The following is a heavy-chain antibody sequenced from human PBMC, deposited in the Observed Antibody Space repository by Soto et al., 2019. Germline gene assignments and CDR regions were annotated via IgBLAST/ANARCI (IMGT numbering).Heavy chain of an antibody. CDR2: SYYGGSA. J-gene: IGHJ4*02. CDR3: SRGGHCTDGVCSALDY. V-gene: IGHV4-59*08. CDR1: GGSISTYY. Sequence: QVQLQQSGPGLVKPSETLSLTCTVSGGSISTYYWSWIRQPPGKGLEWIGYSYYGGSANYNPSLESGVTISLDRSKKQFSLRLNSVTAADPAVYYCSRGGHCTDGVCSALDYWGQGTMVTVSS. D-gene: IGHD2-8*01.